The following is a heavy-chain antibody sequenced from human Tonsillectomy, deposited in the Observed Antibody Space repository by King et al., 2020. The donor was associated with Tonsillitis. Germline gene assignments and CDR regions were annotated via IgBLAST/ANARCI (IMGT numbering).Heavy chain of an antibody. CDR3: ARGGRDSGSPGRVDY. D-gene: IGHD1-26*01. CDR1: GGSISSYY. V-gene: IGHV4-59*01. J-gene: IGHJ4*02. CDR2: IYYSGST. Sequence: QLQESGPGLVKPSETLSLTCTVSGGSISSYYGNWIRQPPGKELEWIGDIYYSGSTNYNPSLKSRVTISVDTSQDQFSLKLTSVTAADTAVYYCARGGRDSGSPGRVDYWGQGTLVTVSS.